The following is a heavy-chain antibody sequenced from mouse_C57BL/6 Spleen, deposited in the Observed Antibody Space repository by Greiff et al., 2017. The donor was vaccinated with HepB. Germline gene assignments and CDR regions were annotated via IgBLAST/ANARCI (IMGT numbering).Heavy chain of an antibody. Sequence: EVKLMESGGGLVQPGGSLSLSCAASGFTFTDYYMSWVRQPPGKALEWLGFIRNKANGYTTEYSASVKGRFTISRDNSQSILYLQMNALRAEDSATYYCARSYGYDAFAYWGQGTLVTVSA. CDR2: IRNKANGYTT. CDR1: GFTFTDYY. D-gene: IGHD2-2*01. J-gene: IGHJ3*01. V-gene: IGHV7-3*01. CDR3: ARSYGYDAFAY.